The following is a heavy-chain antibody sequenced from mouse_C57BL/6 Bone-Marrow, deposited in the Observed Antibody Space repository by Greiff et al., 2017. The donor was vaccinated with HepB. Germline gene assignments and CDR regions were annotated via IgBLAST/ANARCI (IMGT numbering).Heavy chain of an antibody. Sequence: DVQLQESGGDLVKPGGSLKLSCAASGFTFSSYGMSWVRQTPDKRLEWVATISSGGSYTYYPDSVKGRFTISRDNAKNTLYLQMSSLKSEDTAMYYCAPQLAWFAYWGQGTLVTVSA. J-gene: IGHJ3*01. CDR1: GFTFSSYG. V-gene: IGHV5-6*01. CDR3: APQLAWFAY. CDR2: ISSGGSYT. D-gene: IGHD4-1*01.